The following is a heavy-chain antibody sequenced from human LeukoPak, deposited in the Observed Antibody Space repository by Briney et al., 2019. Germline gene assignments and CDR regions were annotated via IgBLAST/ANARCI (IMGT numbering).Heavy chain of an antibody. D-gene: IGHD2-2*01. J-gene: IGHJ6*03. CDR2: IYTSGST. CDR3: ARGGCTSNTCYYYYYYMDV. V-gene: IGHV4-4*07. CDR1: GGSISSYY. Sequence: PSETLSLTCTVSGGSISSYYWSWIRQPAGKGLEWIGRIYTSGSTNYNPSLKSRVTMSVDTSKNQFSLKLSSVTAADTAVYYCARGGCTSNTCYYYYYYMDVWGKGTTVTVSS.